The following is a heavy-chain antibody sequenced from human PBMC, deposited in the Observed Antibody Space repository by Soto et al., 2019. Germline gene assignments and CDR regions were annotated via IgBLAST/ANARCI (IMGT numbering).Heavy chain of an antibody. CDR2: INDSGGNT. CDR1: GFTFRSCG. J-gene: IGHJ4*02. CDR3: TKRIEGYFDY. Sequence: GGSLRLSCAASGFTFRSCGMSWVRQAPGKGPEWLSTINDSGGNTYYADSVKGRFTISRDNSKNTLYLQMNSLRAEDTAVYYCTKRIEGYFDYWGQGTLVTVSS. V-gene: IGHV3-23*01.